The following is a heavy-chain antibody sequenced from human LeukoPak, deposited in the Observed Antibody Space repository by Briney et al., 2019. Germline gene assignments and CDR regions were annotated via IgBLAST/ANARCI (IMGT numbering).Heavy chain of an antibody. CDR2: VWYGGRNK. V-gene: IGHV3-33*01. J-gene: IGHJ4*02. CDR3: ARETPGYYSFDY. Sequence: GGSLRLSCAASGFSFNSYGMHWVRQAPGKGLEWVAVVWYGGRNKYYVDSVKGRFTVSRDNSKSTLYLQMNSLRAEDTAVYYCARETPGYYSFDYWGQGTLVTVSS. CDR1: GFSFNSYG. D-gene: IGHD3-9*01.